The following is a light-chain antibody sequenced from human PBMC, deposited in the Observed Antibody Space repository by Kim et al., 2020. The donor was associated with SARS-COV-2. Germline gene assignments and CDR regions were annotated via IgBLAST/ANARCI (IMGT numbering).Light chain of an antibody. CDR1: QSVGNF. Sequence: LSPGERATLSGRASQSVGNFLAWLQQKPGQAPRLLSFETSNRAAGIPARFSGSGSGTAFTLTISSLEPEDFAVYYCQQRYNWPLTFGGGTKVDIK. V-gene: IGKV3-11*01. J-gene: IGKJ4*01. CDR2: ETS. CDR3: QQRYNWPLT.